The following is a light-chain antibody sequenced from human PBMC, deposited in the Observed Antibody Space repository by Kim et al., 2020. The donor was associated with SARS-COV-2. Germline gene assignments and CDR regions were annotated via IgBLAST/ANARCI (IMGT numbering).Light chain of an antibody. V-gene: IGKV1-33*01. CDR2: DAS. J-gene: IGKJ5*01. CDR3: QHYGDLAIT. Sequence: DIQMTQSPSSLSVSVGDRVTITCQASQDVSIYLNWYRQKPGKAPELLIYDASNLETGAPSRFSGSGSGTDFSFTISSLQPEDIATYYCQHYGDLAITFGQGRRLEIK. CDR1: QDVSIY.